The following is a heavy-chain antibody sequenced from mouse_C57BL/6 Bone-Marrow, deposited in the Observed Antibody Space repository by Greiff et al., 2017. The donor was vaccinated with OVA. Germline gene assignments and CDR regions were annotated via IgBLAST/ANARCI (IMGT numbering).Heavy chain of an antibody. J-gene: IGHJ4*01. D-gene: IGHD1-1*01. CDR3: ARQGYGSSFYAMDY. Sequence: EVKLMESGGGLVQPGGSLKLSCAASGFTFSDYGMAWVRQAPRKGPEWVAFISNLAYSIYYADTVTGRFTISRENAKNTLYLEMSSLRSEDTAMYYCARQGYGSSFYAMDYWGQGTSVTVSS. V-gene: IGHV5-15*01. CDR2: ISNLAYSI. CDR1: GFTFSDYG.